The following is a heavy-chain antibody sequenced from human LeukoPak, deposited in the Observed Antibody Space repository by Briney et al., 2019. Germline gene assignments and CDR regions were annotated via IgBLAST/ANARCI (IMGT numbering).Heavy chain of an antibody. V-gene: IGHV4-39*07. CDR3: ARWLPRNAGYSILGGSFDI. CDR1: GGSISSSTYY. J-gene: IGHJ3*02. CDR2: IYYSGST. Sequence: SETLSLTCTVSGGSISSSTYYWGWIRQPPGKGLEWIGSIYYSGSTYYNPSLKSRVTISVDTSKNQFSLKLSSVTAADTAVYYCARWLPRNAGYSILGGSFDIGGQGTMGTVSS. D-gene: IGHD6-13*01.